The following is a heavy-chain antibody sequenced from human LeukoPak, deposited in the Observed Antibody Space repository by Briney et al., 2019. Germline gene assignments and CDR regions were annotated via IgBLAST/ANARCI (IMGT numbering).Heavy chain of an antibody. V-gene: IGHV3-7*01. CDR1: GFTFSSYA. D-gene: IGHD1-1*01. Sequence: PGGSLRLSCAASGFTFSSYAMSWVRQAPGTGLEWVALIRQDGSDKYYVDSVKGRFTISRDNANNLLFLQMNSLRVDDTAVYYCGRGAALNWNSGGIDYWGQGTLVTVSS. CDR3: GRGAALNWNSGGIDY. CDR2: IRQDGSDK. J-gene: IGHJ4*02.